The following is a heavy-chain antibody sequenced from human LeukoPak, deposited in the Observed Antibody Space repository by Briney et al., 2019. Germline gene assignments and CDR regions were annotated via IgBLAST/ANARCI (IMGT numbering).Heavy chain of an antibody. V-gene: IGHV3-48*02. CDR2: ISSSSSTI. D-gene: IGHD1-26*01. CDR3: ARDAMGASDY. J-gene: IGHJ4*02. Sequence: PGGSLRLSCAASGFTFNIFGLNWVRQAPGKGLEWVSYISSSSSTIYYADSVKGRFTISRDNAKNSLYLQMNSLRDEDTAVYYCARDAMGASDYWGQGTLVTVSS. CDR1: GFTFNIFG.